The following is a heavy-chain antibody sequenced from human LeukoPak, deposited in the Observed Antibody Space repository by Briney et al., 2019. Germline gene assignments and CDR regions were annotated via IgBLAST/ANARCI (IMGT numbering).Heavy chain of an antibody. Sequence: ASVKVSCKASGYTFTSYYMHWVRQAPGQGLEWMGIINPSGGSTSYAQKFQGRVTMTRDTSTSTVYMELSSLRAEDTAVYYCASMTTVTKNKPPYYGMDVWGQGTTVTVSS. CDR2: INPSGGST. D-gene: IGHD4-11*01. CDR1: GYTFTSYY. V-gene: IGHV1-46*01. CDR3: ASMTTVTKNKPPYYGMDV. J-gene: IGHJ6*02.